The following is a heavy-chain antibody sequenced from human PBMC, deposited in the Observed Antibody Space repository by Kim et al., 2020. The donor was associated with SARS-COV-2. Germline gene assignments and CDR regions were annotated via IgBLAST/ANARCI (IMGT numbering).Heavy chain of an antibody. CDR1: GFSFSDYY. CDR2: ISHTSRTI. J-gene: IGHJ4*01. Sequence: GGSLRLSCAASGFSFSDYYMNWIRQTPERGLEWLSYISHTSRTIYYADSARGRFTISRDNARKVVFLQMNSLRIEDSAMYYCAGRLWDGSGYSRFDLWGQGTLITVSS. V-gene: IGHV3-11*01. CDR3: AGRLWDGSGYSRFDL. D-gene: IGHD2-2*03.